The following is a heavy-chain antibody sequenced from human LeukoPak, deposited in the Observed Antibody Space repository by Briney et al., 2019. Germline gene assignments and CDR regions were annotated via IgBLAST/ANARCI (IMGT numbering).Heavy chain of an antibody. CDR2: IYPGDSDT. J-gene: IGHJ3*02. CDR3: ARGYLAAFDAFDI. CDR1: GYSFTSYW. Sequence: GESLKISCKGSGYSFTSYWTGWVRQMPGKGLEWMGIIYPGDSDTRYSPSFQGQVTISADKSISTAYLQWSSLKASDTAMYYCARGYLAAFDAFDIWGQGTMVTVSS. V-gene: IGHV5-51*01. D-gene: IGHD3-22*01.